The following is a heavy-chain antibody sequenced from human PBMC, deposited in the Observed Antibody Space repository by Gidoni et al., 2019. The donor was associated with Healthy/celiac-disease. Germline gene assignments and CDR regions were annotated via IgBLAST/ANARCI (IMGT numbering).Heavy chain of an antibody. CDR1: GGSISSSSYY. CDR2: IYYSGST. V-gene: IGHV4-39*01. CDR3: ARHARAFYGGNPNWFDP. D-gene: IGHD2-15*01. J-gene: IGHJ5*02. Sequence: QLQLQESGPGLVKPSETLSLTCTVSGGSISSSSYYWGWIRQPPGKGLEWIGSIYYSGSTYYNPSLKSRVTISVDTSTNQFSLKLSSVTAADTAVYYCARHARAFYGGNPNWFDPWGQGTLVTVSS.